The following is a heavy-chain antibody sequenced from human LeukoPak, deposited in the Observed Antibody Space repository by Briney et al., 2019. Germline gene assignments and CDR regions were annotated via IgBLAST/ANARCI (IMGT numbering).Heavy chain of an antibody. J-gene: IGHJ4*02. CDR2: LYTSGST. V-gene: IGHV4-61*02. D-gene: IGHD3-16*02. CDR1: GGSISSGSYY. Sequence: SQTLSLTCTVSGGSISSGSYYWSWIRQPAGKGLEWIGRLYTSGSTNYNPSLKSRVTISVDTSQNQFSLKLSSVTAADTAVYYCARDRYDYVWGSYRAFDYWGQGTLVTVSS. CDR3: ARDRYDYVWGSYRAFDY.